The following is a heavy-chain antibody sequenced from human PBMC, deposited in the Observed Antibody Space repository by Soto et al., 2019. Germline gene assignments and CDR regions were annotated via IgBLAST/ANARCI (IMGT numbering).Heavy chain of an antibody. J-gene: IGHJ5*02. CDR1: GGSIRLQSYY. V-gene: IGHV4-39*01. CDR3: TRRYNWNDYYFDP. D-gene: IGHD1-20*01. Sequence: QLHLQESGPGLVKPAQTLSLTCTVSGGSIRLQSYYWTWIRQTPGKGLEWVGSSYYSGTSYFNPALKGRVTISVDTSTNQFSLRLTSVTAADTAVYYCTRRYNWNDYYFDPWGQGTLVPVSS. CDR2: SYYSGTS.